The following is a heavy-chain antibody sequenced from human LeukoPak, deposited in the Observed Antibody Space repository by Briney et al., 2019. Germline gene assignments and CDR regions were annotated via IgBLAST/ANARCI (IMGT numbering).Heavy chain of an antibody. D-gene: IGHD3-3*01. CDR2: ISGSGGST. CDR1: GFTFSSYA. J-gene: IGHJ4*02. Sequence: GGSLRLSCAASGFTFSSYAMSWVRQAPGKGLEWVSAISGSGGSTYYADSVKGRFTISRDNAKNSLFLQMNSLKVEDTAVYYFARVEWMGRMDYWGQGTLVTVSS. V-gene: IGHV3-23*01. CDR3: ARVEWMGRMDY.